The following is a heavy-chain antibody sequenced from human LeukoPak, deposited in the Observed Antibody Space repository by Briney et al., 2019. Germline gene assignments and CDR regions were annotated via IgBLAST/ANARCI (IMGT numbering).Heavy chain of an antibody. CDR3: ARVRRLGVNWFDP. D-gene: IGHD1-26*01. CDR2: ISAYNCHT. CDR1: GYTFTNYG. Sequence: SEPVSCKASGYTFTNYGISWVRQAPGQGLEWMGWISAYNCHTNYAHKLQGRVTMTTDTSTSTAYMELRSLRSDDTAVYYCARVRRLGVNWFDPWGQGTLVTVSS. V-gene: IGHV1-18*01. J-gene: IGHJ5*02.